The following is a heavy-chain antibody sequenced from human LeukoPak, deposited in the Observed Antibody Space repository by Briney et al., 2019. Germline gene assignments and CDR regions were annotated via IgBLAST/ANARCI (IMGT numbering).Heavy chain of an antibody. CDR2: INHSGST. J-gene: IGHJ4*02. D-gene: IGHD5-24*01. Sequence: SETLSLTCAVYGGSFSGYYWSWIRQPPGKGLEWIGEINHSGSTNYNPSLKSRVTISVDTSKNQFSLKLSSVTAADTAVYYCARQEVGGRDGYSYFDYWGQGTLVTVSS. CDR3: ARQEVGGRDGYSYFDY. CDR1: GGSFSGYY. V-gene: IGHV4-34*01.